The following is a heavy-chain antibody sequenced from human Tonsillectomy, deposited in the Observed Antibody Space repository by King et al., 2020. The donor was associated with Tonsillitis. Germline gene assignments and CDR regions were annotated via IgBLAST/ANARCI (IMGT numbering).Heavy chain of an antibody. V-gene: IGHV3-30-3*01. Sequence: VQLVESGGGVVQPGRSLRLSCAASGFTFSSFALHWVRQAPGKGLEWGAIISDDEINKYYAASVRGRFTISRDNSKNTLYLQMNSLRAEDTAVYYCARETLGGFFDYWGQGTLVTVSS. CDR2: ISDDEINK. J-gene: IGHJ4*02. D-gene: IGHD1-26*01. CDR1: GFTFSSFA. CDR3: ARETLGGFFDY.